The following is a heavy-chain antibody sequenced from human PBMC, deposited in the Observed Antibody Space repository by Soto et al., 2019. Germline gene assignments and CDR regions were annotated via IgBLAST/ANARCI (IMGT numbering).Heavy chain of an antibody. CDR1: GFTFSSYS. Sequence: EVQLVESGGGMVKPGGSLRLSCAASGFTFSSYSMNWVRQAPGKGLEWVSSISSSSSYIYYADSVKGRFTISRDNAKNALYLQMNSLRAEDTAVYYCARDDGGMGWSNDYWGQGTLVTVSS. D-gene: IGHD6-19*01. V-gene: IGHV3-21*01. J-gene: IGHJ4*02. CDR2: ISSSSSYI. CDR3: ARDDGGMGWSNDY.